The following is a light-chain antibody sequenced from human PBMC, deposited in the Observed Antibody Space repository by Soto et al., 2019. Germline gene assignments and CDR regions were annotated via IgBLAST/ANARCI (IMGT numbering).Light chain of an antibody. CDR1: NSDIGAYNR. CDR3: NSYTTSSTYV. Sequence: QSALTQPASVSGSPGQSITISCTGTNSDIGAYNRVSWYQKYPGKAPKLMIYDVSNRPSGVSNRSSGSKSGNSASLTISGLQAEDEADYYCNSYTTSSTYVFGTGTKVTVL. J-gene: IGLJ1*01. V-gene: IGLV2-14*01. CDR2: DVS.